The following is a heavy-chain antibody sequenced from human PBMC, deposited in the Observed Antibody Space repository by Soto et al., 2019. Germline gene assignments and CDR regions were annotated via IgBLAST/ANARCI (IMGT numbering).Heavy chain of an antibody. CDR3: ARGSAWGRTGNSDF. J-gene: IGHJ4*02. CDR1: GYTFTSYD. CDR2: MNPNNGNR. D-gene: IGHD6-19*01. Sequence: QVQLVQSGAEVKKPGASVKVSCKASGYTFTSYDINWVRQATGRGLEWMGWMNPNNGNRGYAQKFQDRVTMTRNTSISTVYMELSNLRSEDTAVYYCARGSAWGRTGNSDFWGQGTLVTVSS. V-gene: IGHV1-8*01.